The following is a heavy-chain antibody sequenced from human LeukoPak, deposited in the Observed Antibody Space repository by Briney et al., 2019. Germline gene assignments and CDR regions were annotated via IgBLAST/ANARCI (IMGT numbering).Heavy chain of an antibody. D-gene: IGHD1-26*01. CDR2: IHPDGTRT. J-gene: IGHJ6*03. CDR1: GFTFSNNW. Sequence: PGGSLRLSCAVSGFTFSNNWMYWVRQAPGKGLVWVSRIHPDGTRTYYADSVKGRFTISRDNAKNTLYLQMDSLRDDDTAAYYCVREVGEVTTAMGVYYYSFMDVWGNGTTVIVSS. V-gene: IGHV3-74*01. CDR3: VREVGEVTTAMGVYYYSFMDV.